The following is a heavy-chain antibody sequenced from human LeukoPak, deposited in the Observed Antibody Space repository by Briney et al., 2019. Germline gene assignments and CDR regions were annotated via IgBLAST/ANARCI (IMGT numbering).Heavy chain of an antibody. V-gene: IGHV1-69*06. CDR1: GGTFSSYA. J-gene: IGHJ3*02. CDR2: IIPIFGTA. Sequence: SVKVSCKAPGGTFSSYAISWVRQAPGQGLEGMGGIIPIFGTANYAQKFQGRVTITADKSTSTAYMELSSLRSEDTAVYYCARELVVVVAATSHDAFDIWGQGTMVTVSS. CDR3: ARELVVVVAATSHDAFDI. D-gene: IGHD2-15*01.